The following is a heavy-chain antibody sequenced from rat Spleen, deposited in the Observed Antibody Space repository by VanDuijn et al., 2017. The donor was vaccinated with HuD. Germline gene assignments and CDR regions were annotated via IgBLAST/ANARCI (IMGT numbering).Heavy chain of an antibody. CDR3: ARPMYTTASYYFDY. V-gene: IGHV5-25*01. D-gene: IGHD1-6*01. J-gene: IGHJ2*01. CDR1: GFTFSNYD. CDR2: ISTGGGNT. Sequence: EVQLVESGGGLVQPGRSLKLSCAASGFTFSNYDMAWVRQAPTKGLEWVASISTGGGNTYYRDSVKGRFTISRDNAKSTLYLQMDSLRSEDTATYYCARPMYTTASYYFDYWGQGVMVTVSS.